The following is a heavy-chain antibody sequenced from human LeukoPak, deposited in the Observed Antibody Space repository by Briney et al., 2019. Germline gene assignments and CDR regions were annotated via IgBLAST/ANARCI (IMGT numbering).Heavy chain of an antibody. D-gene: IGHD2/OR15-2a*01. CDR1: GYSISSGYY. CDR2: IYHSGST. V-gene: IGHV4-38-2*02. J-gene: IGHJ4*02. CDR3: ARYFFEFRVRTIDY. Sequence: PSDTLSLTCTVSGYSISSGYYWGWIRQPPGKGLEWIGSIYHSGSTYYNPSLKSRVTISVDTSKNQFSLKLSSVTAADTAVYYCARYFFEFRVRTIDYWGQGTLVTVSS.